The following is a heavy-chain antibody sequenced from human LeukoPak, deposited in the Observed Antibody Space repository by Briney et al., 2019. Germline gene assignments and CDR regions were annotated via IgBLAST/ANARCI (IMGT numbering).Heavy chain of an antibody. CDR2: ISDIGSI. V-gene: IGHV4-59*08. CDR3: AGHHPRNTVDF. J-gene: IGHJ4*02. D-gene: IGHD2/OR15-2a*01. Sequence: SETLSLTCTVSGGSISSYYWSWIRQPPGKGLEWIAYISDIGSINYNPSLTSRGTISLDTSKNQFSLKLSSLTAADTAVYYCAGHHPRNTVDFWGQGTLVTVSS. CDR1: GGSISSYY.